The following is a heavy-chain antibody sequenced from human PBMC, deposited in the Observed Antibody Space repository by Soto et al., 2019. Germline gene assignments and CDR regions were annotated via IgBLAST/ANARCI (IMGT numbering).Heavy chain of an antibody. Sequence: QVQLVQSGAEVKKPGSSVKVSCKASGGTFSSYAISWVRQAPGQGLEWMGGVIPIFGTANYAQKFQGRVTITADKSTSTAYMELSSLRSEDTALYYCARDLRDSSGYYYRAHCMDVWGQGTTVTVSS. V-gene: IGHV1-69*06. CDR1: GGTFSSYA. CDR2: VIPIFGTA. CDR3: ARDLRDSSGYYYRAHCMDV. J-gene: IGHJ6*02. D-gene: IGHD3-22*01.